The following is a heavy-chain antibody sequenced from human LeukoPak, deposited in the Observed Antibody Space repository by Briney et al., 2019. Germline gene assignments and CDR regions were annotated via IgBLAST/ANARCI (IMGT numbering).Heavy chain of an antibody. CDR1: GGSISSGGYY. Sequence: SETLSLTCTVSGGSISSGGYYWTWIRQHPGKGLEWIGYIYYSGSTYYSPSLKSRVTISVDTSKNQFSLKLSSVTAADTAVYYCARGLYSSSWKSGQPNWFDPWGQGTLVTVSS. CDR3: ARGLYSSSWKSGQPNWFDP. V-gene: IGHV4-31*03. D-gene: IGHD6-13*01. J-gene: IGHJ5*02. CDR2: IYYSGST.